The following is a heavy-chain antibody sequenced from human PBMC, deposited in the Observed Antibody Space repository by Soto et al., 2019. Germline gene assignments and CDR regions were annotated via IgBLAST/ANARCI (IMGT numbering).Heavy chain of an antibody. Sequence: SETLSLTCTVSGGSISSSSYYWGWIRQPPGKGLEWIGSIYYSGSTYYNPSLKSRVTISVDTSKNQFSLKLTSVTAADTAVYYCARHAGEDGDYYFDYWGQGTLVTVSS. CDR1: GGSISSSSYY. CDR2: IYYSGST. D-gene: IGHD4-17*01. V-gene: IGHV4-39*01. CDR3: ARHAGEDGDYYFDY. J-gene: IGHJ4*02.